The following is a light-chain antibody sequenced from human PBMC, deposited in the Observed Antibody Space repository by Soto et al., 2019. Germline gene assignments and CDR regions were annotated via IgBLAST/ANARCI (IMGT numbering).Light chain of an antibody. CDR2: EVS. V-gene: IGLV2-14*01. J-gene: IGLJ2*01. CDR3: TSYSSSKHFDVV. CDR1: TSDVGGYDF. Sequence: QYVLTQPASVSGSPGQSITISCTGTTSDVGGYDFVSWYQQHPGKAPKRIIYEVSNRPSGVSNRFSASKSGNTASLTISWLQDEDEADYFCTSYSSSKHFDVVVGGGTQLNV.